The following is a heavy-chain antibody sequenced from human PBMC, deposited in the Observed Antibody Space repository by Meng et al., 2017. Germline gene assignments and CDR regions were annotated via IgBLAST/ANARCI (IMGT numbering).Heavy chain of an antibody. J-gene: IGHJ4*02. Sequence: GEVQGPGPGLVKPSGTLSPTCAVSGGSISSSNWWSWVRQPPGKGLEWIGEIYHSGSTNYNPSLKSRVTISVDKSKNQFSLKLSSVTAADTAVYYCARDRGAVAGTNFDYWGQGTLVTVSS. CDR1: GGSISSSNW. V-gene: IGHV4-4*02. D-gene: IGHD6-19*01. CDR2: IYHSGST. CDR3: ARDRGAVAGTNFDY.